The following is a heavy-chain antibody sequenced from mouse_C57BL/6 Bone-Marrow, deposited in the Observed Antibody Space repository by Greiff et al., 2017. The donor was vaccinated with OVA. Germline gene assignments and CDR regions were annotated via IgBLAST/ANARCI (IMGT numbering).Heavy chain of an antibody. J-gene: IGHJ3*01. D-gene: IGHD2-4*01. CDR2: IDPSDSET. CDR3: ARRGYDYLFAY. V-gene: IGHV1-52*01. CDR1: GYTFTSYW. Sequence: QVQLQQPGAELVRPGSSVKLSCKASGYTFTSYWMHWVKQRPIQGLEWIGNIDPSDSETHYNQKFRDKATLTVDKSSSTAYMQLSSLTSEDAAVYYCARRGYDYLFAYWGQGTLVTVSA.